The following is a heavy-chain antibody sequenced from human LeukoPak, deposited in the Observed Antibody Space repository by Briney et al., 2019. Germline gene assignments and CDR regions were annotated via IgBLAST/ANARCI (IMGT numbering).Heavy chain of an antibody. J-gene: IGHJ4*02. CDR1: GGSTSSYY. CDR3: ARETLGYYFDY. D-gene: IGHD6-6*01. V-gene: IGHV4-59*01. CDR2: IYYSGST. Sequence: SETLSLTCTVSGGSTSSYYWSWIRQPPGKGLEWIGYIYYSGSTNYNPSLKSRVTISVDTSKNQFSLKLSSATAADTAVYYCARETLGYYFDYWGQGTLVTVSS.